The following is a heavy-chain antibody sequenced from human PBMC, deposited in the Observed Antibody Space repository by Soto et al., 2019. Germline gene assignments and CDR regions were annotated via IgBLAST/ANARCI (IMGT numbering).Heavy chain of an antibody. CDR3: AHRLGSRGSFDY. V-gene: IGHV2-5*01. CDR1: GCSLTTSGVG. CDR2: IYLNDDK. Sequence: QITLKESGPTLVKPTQTLTLTCTCSGCSLTTSGVGVGWIRQPQGKAPEWLALIYLNDDKRYSPSLRSRLAIPKGTSTNQVVLTMTDMDPVDRAIYYFAHRLGSRGSFDYWGQGSLVT. J-gene: IGHJ4*02. D-gene: IGHD6-25*01.